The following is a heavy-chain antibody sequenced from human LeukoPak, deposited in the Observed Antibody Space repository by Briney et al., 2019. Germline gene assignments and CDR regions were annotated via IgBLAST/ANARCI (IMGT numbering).Heavy chain of an antibody. CDR2: IYYSGST. J-gene: IGHJ6*02. D-gene: IGHD6-13*01. CDR3: AREGDDSSSWSPMDV. CDR1: GGSISSSSYY. Sequence: PSETLSLTCTVSGGSISSSSYYWGWIRQPPGKGLEWIGSIYYSGSTYYNPSLKSRVTISVDTSKNQFSPKLSSVTAADTAVYYCAREGDDSSSWSPMDVWGQGTTVTVSS. V-gene: IGHV4-39*02.